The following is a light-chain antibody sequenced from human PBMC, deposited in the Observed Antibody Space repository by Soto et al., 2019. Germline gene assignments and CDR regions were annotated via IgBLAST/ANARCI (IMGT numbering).Light chain of an antibody. CDR3: QQYGSSPLT. CDR2: GAS. J-gene: IGKJ4*01. V-gene: IGKV3-20*01. CDR1: QSVSSSY. Sequence: VLAQSPGTLSLSPADRATLSCRASQSVSSSYLAWYQQKPGQAPRLLIYGASSRATGIPDRFSGSGSGTDFTLTISRLEPEDFAVYYCQQYGSSPLTFGGGTKVDIK.